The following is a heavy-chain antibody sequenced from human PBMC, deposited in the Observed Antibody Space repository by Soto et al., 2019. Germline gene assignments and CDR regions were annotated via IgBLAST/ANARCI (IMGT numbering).Heavy chain of an antibody. J-gene: IGHJ5*02. CDR3: ATTTVVAAAGFDP. Sequence: QVHLVESGGGVVQPGKSLRLSCGASGFNFTNYGMQWVRQAPGKGLEWVAIIANNGNKKFYSDSVKGRFTVSKDNSENSLFLRMNSLRPEDTAVYCCATTTVVAAAGFDPWGHGTRLIVSS. CDR2: IANNGNKK. D-gene: IGHD2-15*01. CDR1: GFNFTNYG. V-gene: IGHV3-30*03.